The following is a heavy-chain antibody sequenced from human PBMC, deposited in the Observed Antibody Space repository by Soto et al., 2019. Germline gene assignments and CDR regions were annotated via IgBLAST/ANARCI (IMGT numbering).Heavy chain of an antibody. Sequence: ASVKVSCKASGYTFTSYAMHWVRQAPGQRLEWMGWINAGNGNTKYSQKFQGRVTITRDTSASTAYMELSSLRSEDTAVYYCASGMVRGAPGYAFDIWGQGTMATVSS. D-gene: IGHD3-10*01. CDR2: INAGNGNT. CDR1: GYTFTSYA. J-gene: IGHJ3*02. V-gene: IGHV1-3*01. CDR3: ASGMVRGAPGYAFDI.